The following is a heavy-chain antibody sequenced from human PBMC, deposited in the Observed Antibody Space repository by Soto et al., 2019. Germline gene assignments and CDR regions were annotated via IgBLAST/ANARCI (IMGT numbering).Heavy chain of an antibody. CDR3: ARDSYDSSGYYDFGAFDI. CDR1: GGSISSGGYY. V-gene: IGHV4-31*03. J-gene: IGHJ3*02. Sequence: SETLSLTCTVSGGSISSGGYYWSWIRQHPGKGLEWIGYIYYSGSTYYNPSLKSRVTISVDTSKNQFSLKLSSVTAADTAVYYCARDSYDSSGYYDFGAFDIWGQGTMVTVSS. CDR2: IYYSGST. D-gene: IGHD3-22*01.